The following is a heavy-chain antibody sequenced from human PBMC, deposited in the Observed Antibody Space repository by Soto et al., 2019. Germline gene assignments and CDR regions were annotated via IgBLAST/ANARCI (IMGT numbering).Heavy chain of an antibody. CDR2: ISAYNGNT. D-gene: IGHD3-10*01. CDR1: GYTFTSYG. J-gene: IGHJ6*02. V-gene: IGHV1-18*01. CDR3: AREIPLMVRGVKHYGMDV. Sequence: ASVKVSCKASGYTFTSYGISWVRQAPGQGLEWMGWISAYNGNTNYAQKLQGRVTMTTDTSTSTAYMELRSLRSDDTAVYYCAREIPLMVRGVKHYGMDVWGQGTTVTVSS.